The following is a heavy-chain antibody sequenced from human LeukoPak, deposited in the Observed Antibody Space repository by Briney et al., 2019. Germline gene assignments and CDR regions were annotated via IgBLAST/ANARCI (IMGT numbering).Heavy chain of an antibody. CDR3: ARTPYYDFWSGYPTNWFDP. V-gene: IGHV4-61*02. D-gene: IGHD3-3*01. Sequence: PSETLSLTCTVSGGSISSGSYYWSWIRQPAGKGLEWIGRIYTSGSTNYNPSLKSRVTMSVDTSKNQFSLKLSSVTAADTAVYYCARTPYYDFWSGYPTNWFDPWGQGTLVTVSS. CDR2: IYTSGST. J-gene: IGHJ5*02. CDR1: GGSISSGSYY.